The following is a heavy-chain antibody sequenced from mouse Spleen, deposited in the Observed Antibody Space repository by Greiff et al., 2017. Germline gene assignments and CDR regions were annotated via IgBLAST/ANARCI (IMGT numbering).Heavy chain of an antibody. Sequence: QVQLQQSGPGLVQPSQSLSITCTVSGFSLTSYGVHWVRQSPGKGLEWLGVIWSGGSTDYNAAFISRLSISKDNSKSQVFFKMNSLQADDTAIYYCARNYGSDNAMDYWGQGTSVTVSS. V-gene: IGHV2-2*01. CDR2: IWSGGST. J-gene: IGHJ4*01. CDR3: ARNYGSDNAMDY. CDR1: GFSLTSYG. D-gene: IGHD1-1*01.